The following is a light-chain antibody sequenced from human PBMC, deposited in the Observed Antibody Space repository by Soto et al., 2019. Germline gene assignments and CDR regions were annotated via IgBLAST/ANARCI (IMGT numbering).Light chain of an antibody. V-gene: IGKV1-8*01. CDR1: QGISSY. CDR2: AAS. CDR3: LQLYTLPFT. J-gene: IGKJ5*01. Sequence: IRMTQSPSSLSASTGDRVTIPCRASQGISSYLAWYQQKPGKAPKLLIYAASTLQSGVPSRFSGSGSGTDFTLTISCLQSEDFATYYCLQLYTLPFTFGQGTRLEIK.